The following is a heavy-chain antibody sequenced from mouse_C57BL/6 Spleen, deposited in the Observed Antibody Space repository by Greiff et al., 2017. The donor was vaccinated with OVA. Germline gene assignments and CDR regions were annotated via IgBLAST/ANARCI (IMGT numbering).Heavy chain of an antibody. CDR1: GFTFSDYG. CDR2: ISRGSSTI. D-gene: IGHD2-2*01. CDR3: ARRDGYDVAMDY. J-gene: IGHJ4*01. Sequence: EVMLVESGGGLVKPGGSLKLSCAASGFTFSDYGMHWVRQAPEKGLEWVAYISRGSSTIYYADTVKGRFTIARDNAKNTLFLQMTSLRSEDTAMYYCARRDGYDVAMDYWGQGTSVTVSS. V-gene: IGHV5-17*01.